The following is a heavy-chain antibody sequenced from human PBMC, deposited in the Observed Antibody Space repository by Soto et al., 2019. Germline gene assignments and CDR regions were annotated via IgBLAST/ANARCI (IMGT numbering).Heavy chain of an antibody. V-gene: IGHV1-2*02. Sequence: QVQLVHSGAELKKPGASVKVSCKASGYTLTAYAMHWVRQAPGQGLEWMGWINPNSGDATYAQKFQGRVTITMDTSITIADMELCSLSYDNTAVYYCAREPSAVLALVYWGQGTLVTVSS. D-gene: IGHD6-19*01. CDR1: GYTLTAYA. CDR2: INPNSGDA. CDR3: AREPSAVLALVY. J-gene: IGHJ4*02.